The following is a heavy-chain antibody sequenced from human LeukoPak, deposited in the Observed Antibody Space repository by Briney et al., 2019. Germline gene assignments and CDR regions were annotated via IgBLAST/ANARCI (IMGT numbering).Heavy chain of an antibody. D-gene: IGHD1-26*01. Sequence: ASVKVSCKASGYSFTTYGISWVRQAPGQGLEWMGWISGYNGNTNYAQKLQGRVTITTDTSTSTAYMELRSLRSDDTAVYYCARGLYSTIPGDYWGQRTLVTVSS. CDR3: ARGLYSTIPGDY. V-gene: IGHV1-18*01. CDR1: GYSFTTYG. J-gene: IGHJ4*02. CDR2: ISGYNGNT.